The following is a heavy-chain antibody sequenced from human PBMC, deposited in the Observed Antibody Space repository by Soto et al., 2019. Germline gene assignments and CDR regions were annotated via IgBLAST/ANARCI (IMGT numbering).Heavy chain of an antibody. CDR3: ARDATILWFGQSNPDL. CDR2: IWYDGSNK. CDR1: GFPLRNYG. Sequence: LRLSCVASGFPLRNYGMHWVRQAPGKGLEWVAVIWYDGSNKYYVDSVEGRFTISRDLSKNTLYLQMNSLRVEDTAVYFCARDATILWFGQSNPDLWGQGALVTVSS. J-gene: IGHJ5*02. V-gene: IGHV3-33*01. D-gene: IGHD3-10*01.